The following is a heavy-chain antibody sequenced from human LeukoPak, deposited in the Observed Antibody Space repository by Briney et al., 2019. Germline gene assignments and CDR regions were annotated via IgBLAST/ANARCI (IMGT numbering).Heavy chain of an antibody. V-gene: IGHV3-23*01. CDR2: ISGSGGST. CDR1: GFTFSSYA. CDR3: AKDQMVGIVVVTADFDY. J-gene: IGHJ4*02. Sequence: GGSLRLSCAASGFTFSSYAMSWVRQAPGKGLEWVSAISGSGGSTYYADSVKGRFTISRDNSKNTLYLQMNSLRAEDTAVYYCAKDQMVGIVVVTADFDYWGQGTLVTVSS. D-gene: IGHD2-21*02.